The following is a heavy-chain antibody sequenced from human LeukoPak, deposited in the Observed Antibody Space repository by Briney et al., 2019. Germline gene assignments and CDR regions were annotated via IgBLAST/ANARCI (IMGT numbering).Heavy chain of an antibody. Sequence: ASVKVSCKASGYIFSDYYIHLIRQAPEQGLEWMGWINPNSGGTNYAQKFQGGLTMTRDTSISTAYMDLRSLRSDDTAMYYCARDQGLNWNEGWFDPWGQGTLVTVSS. CDR1: GYIFSDYY. CDR2: INPNSGGT. V-gene: IGHV1-2*02. D-gene: IGHD1-1*01. J-gene: IGHJ5*02. CDR3: ARDQGLNWNEGWFDP.